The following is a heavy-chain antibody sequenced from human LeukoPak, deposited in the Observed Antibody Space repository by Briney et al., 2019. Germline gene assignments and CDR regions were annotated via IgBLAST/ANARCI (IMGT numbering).Heavy chain of an antibody. CDR2: INPNSGGT. Sequence: ASVKVSCKASGYTFTGYYMHWVRQAPGQGLEWMGWINPNSGGTNYAQKFQGRVTMTRDTSISTAYMELSRLRSDDTAVYYCARAVDSRSYSGPWFDPWGQGTLATVSS. CDR1: GYTFTGYY. V-gene: IGHV1-2*02. J-gene: IGHJ5*02. CDR3: ARAVDSRSYSGPWFDP. D-gene: IGHD1-26*01.